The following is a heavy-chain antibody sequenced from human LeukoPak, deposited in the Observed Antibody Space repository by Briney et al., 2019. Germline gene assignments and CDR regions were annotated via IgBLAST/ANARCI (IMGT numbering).Heavy chain of an antibody. CDR1: GFTFTTYA. CDR3: ANGGVGATRYFDY. D-gene: IGHD1-26*01. J-gene: IGHJ4*02. CDR2: ISGSGGST. V-gene: IGHV3-23*01. Sequence: GGSLRLSCAASGFTFTTYAMTWVRQVPGKGLEWVSAISGSGGSTYYADSVKGRSTISRDNSKNTLYLQMNSLRAEDTAVYYCANGGVGATRYFDYWGQGTLVTVSS.